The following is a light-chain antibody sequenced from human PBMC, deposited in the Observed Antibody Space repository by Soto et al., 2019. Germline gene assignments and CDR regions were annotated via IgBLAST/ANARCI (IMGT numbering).Light chain of an antibody. CDR3: SSYTSSSTHV. Sequence: QSVLTQPASVSGSPGQSITISCTGTSSDVGGYNYVSWYQQHPGTAPKLMIYDVSNRPSGVSNRFSGSKSGNTASLTISGLQAEDEADYSCSSYTSSSTHVFRTGTKVTVL. V-gene: IGLV2-14*01. J-gene: IGLJ1*01. CDR2: DVS. CDR1: SSDVGGYNY.